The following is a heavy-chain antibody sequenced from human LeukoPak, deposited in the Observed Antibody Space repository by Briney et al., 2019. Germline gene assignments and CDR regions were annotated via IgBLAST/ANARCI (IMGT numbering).Heavy chain of an antibody. D-gene: IGHD6-13*01. CDR2: ISAYNGNT. CDR1: GYTFTSYG. Sequence: ASVKVSCKASGYTFTSYGISWVRQAPGQGLEWMGWISAYNGNTNYAQKLQGRVTMTTDTSTSTAYMELRSLRSDDTAVYYCAREGGQYSSSWYDWFDPWGQGTLVTVSS. V-gene: IGHV1-18*01. CDR3: AREGGQYSSSWYDWFDP. J-gene: IGHJ5*02.